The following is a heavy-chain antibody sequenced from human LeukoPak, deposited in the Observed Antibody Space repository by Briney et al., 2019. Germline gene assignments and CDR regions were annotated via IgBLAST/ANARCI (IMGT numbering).Heavy chain of an antibody. Sequence: EGSLRLSCAASGFTFSSHSMNWVRQAPGKGLEWVSSISTSSSYIYYAESVKGRFTISRDNAKNSLYLQMNSLRAEDTALYYCAREGRIGIGWHDFDYWGQGTLVTVSS. CDR2: ISTSSSYI. CDR3: AREGRIGIGWHDFDY. D-gene: IGHD6-19*01. V-gene: IGHV3-21*01. J-gene: IGHJ4*02. CDR1: GFTFSSHS.